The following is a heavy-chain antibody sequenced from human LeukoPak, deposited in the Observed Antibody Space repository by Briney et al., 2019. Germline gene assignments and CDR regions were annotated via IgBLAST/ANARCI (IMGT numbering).Heavy chain of an antibody. V-gene: IGHV1-2*02. Sequence: ASVKVSCKPSGYTFTGYYIHWVRQAPGQGLEWMGWINPNIGGTNYAQKFQGRVTMTRDTSISTAYMELSSLRSDDTAVNYCAREGPLRLPYFDPWGQGTLVTVSS. J-gene: IGHJ5*02. CDR2: INPNIGGT. CDR1: GYTFTGYY. CDR3: AREGPLRLPYFDP. D-gene: IGHD5/OR15-5a*01.